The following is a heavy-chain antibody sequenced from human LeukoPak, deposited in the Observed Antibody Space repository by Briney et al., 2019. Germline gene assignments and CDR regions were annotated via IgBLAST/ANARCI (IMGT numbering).Heavy chain of an antibody. CDR3: ARGGGYCSSTSCYLDENDY. CDR2: INPNSGGT. V-gene: IGHV1-2*02. J-gene: IGHJ4*02. D-gene: IGHD2-2*01. Sequence: ASVKVSCKASGYTFTGYYMHWVRQAPGQGLEWMGWINPNSGGTNYAQKFQGRVTMTRDTSISTAYMELSRLRSDDTAVYYCARGGGYCSSTSCYLDENDYWGQGTLVTVSS. CDR1: GYTFTGYY.